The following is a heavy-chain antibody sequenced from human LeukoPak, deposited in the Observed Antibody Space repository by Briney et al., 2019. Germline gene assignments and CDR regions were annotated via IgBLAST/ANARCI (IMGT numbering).Heavy chain of an antibody. CDR1: GFTFSIYS. Sequence: PAGSLRLSCAASGFTFSIYSMDWVRQAPGKGLEWVSYIRSSSSTIHYADSLKGRFTISRDNAKNSLYLQMNSLRVEHTAVYYCARMEWLSPYYFDYWGQGTLVTVSS. V-gene: IGHV3-48*01. J-gene: IGHJ4*02. CDR2: IRSSSSTI. D-gene: IGHD3-3*01. CDR3: ARMEWLSPYYFDY.